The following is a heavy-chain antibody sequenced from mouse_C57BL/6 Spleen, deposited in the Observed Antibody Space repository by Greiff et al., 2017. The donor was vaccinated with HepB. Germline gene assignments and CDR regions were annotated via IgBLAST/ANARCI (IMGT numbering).Heavy chain of an antibody. Sequence: VKLQQPGAELVKPGASVKLSCKASGYTFTSYWMHWVKQRPGQGLEWIGMIHPNSGSTNYNEKFKSKATLTVDKSSSTAYMQLSSLTSEDSAVYYCARSGIYDGYYDYWYFDVWGTGTTVTLSS. J-gene: IGHJ1*03. CDR1: GYTFTSYW. V-gene: IGHV1-64*01. D-gene: IGHD2-3*01. CDR3: ARSGIYDGYYDYWYFDV. CDR2: IHPNSGST.